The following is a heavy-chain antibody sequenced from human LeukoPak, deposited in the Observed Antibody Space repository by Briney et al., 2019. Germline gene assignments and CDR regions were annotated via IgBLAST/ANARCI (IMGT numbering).Heavy chain of an antibody. V-gene: IGHV1-2*02. CDR1: GYTFNGYY. CDR2: INPNNGGT. CDR3: ARLASLYDSSGYYWGDY. D-gene: IGHD3-22*01. Sequence: VASVKVSCKSSGYTFNGYYMHWVRQAPGQGLEWMGWINPNNGGTKYAQNFQGRVTMTRDTSISTAYMELDRLRFDDTAVYYCARLASLYDSSGYYWGDYWGQGTLVTVSS. J-gene: IGHJ4*02.